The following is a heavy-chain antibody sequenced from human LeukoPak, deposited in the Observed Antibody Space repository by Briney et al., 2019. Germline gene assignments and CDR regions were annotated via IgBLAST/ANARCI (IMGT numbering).Heavy chain of an antibody. CDR2: ISWNSGSI. V-gene: IGHV3-9*03. Sequence: GGSLRLSCAASGFTFDDYAMHWVRQAPGKGLEWVSGISWNSGSIGYADSVKGRFTISRDNAMNSLYLQMNSLRAEDMALYYCAKDYSSGRRPPFFDYWGQGTLVTVSS. CDR3: AKDYSSGRRPPFFDY. CDR1: GFTFDDYA. D-gene: IGHD6-19*01. J-gene: IGHJ4*02.